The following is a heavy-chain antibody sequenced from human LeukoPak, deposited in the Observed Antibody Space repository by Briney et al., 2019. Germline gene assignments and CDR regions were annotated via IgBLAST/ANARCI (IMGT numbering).Heavy chain of an antibody. Sequence: GGSLRLSCAAYGFTFNSYAMYWVRQAPGKGLEWVSGIFGSGGSPHYADSVKGRFTISRDNSKNTVYLQMSSLRAEDTAVYYCAKTTTGCSSGRYPGWPADYWGQGSLVTVSS. CDR2: IFGSGGSP. V-gene: IGHV3-23*01. CDR3: AKTTTGCSSGRYPGWPADY. J-gene: IGHJ4*02. D-gene: IGHD6-19*01. CDR1: GFTFNSYA.